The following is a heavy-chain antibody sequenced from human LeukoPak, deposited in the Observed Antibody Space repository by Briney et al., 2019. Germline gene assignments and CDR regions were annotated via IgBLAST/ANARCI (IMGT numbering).Heavy chain of an antibody. D-gene: IGHD6-6*01. V-gene: IGHV3-33*01. J-gene: IGHJ4*02. CDR2: IWFVGNKT. CDR3: ARGSSSSFDY. CDR1: GFTFSDYG. Sequence: PGGSLRLSCAASGFTFSDYGMHWVRQAPGKGLECVAVIWFVGNKTHYADSVKGRFTISRDNSKSTVSLQMNSLRAEDTAVYYCARGSSSSFDYWGQGTLVTVSS.